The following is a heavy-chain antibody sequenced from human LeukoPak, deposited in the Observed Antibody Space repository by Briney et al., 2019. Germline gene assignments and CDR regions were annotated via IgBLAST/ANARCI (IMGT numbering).Heavy chain of an antibody. CDR1: GFTFSSYW. CDR3: ARAKYYYDSSGQHAFDI. Sequence: GGSLRLSCAASGFTFSSYWMSWVRQAPGKGLEWVANIKQDGSEKYYVDSVKGRFTISRDNAKNSLYLQMSSLRAEDTAVYYCARAKYYYDSSGQHAFDIWGQGTMVTVSS. J-gene: IGHJ3*02. V-gene: IGHV3-7*01. D-gene: IGHD3-22*01. CDR2: IKQDGSEK.